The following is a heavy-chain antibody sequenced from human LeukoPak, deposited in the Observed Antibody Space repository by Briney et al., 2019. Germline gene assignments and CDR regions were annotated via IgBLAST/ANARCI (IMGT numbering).Heavy chain of an antibody. Sequence: ARSLRLSCEPAGFPFSSYWMLWVRQAQGKGLVWVSRISGDGTIKTYADFVRGRFIVSRDNTKNILYLQINSLKVEDTATYFCSRSQFDYWGQGVLVTVSS. CDR3: SRSQFDY. J-gene: IGHJ4*02. CDR2: ISGDGTIK. CDR1: GFPFSSYW. V-gene: IGHV3-74*03.